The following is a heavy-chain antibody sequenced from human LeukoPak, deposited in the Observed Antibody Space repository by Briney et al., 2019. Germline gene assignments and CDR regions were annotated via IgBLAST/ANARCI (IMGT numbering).Heavy chain of an antibody. J-gene: IGHJ3*02. V-gene: IGHV3-21*01. Sequence: RGSLRLSCTVSGVTFSSYRMNWGCHGPRQGLEWVSSISGSSTYIFYTDSMKGRFTISRANTKNSLYLQMNILRAEDTAMYYWATKYSDAFDIWGQGTMVTVSS. CDR1: GVTFSSYR. CDR3: ATKYSDAFDI. D-gene: IGHD5-12*01. CDR2: ISGSSTYI.